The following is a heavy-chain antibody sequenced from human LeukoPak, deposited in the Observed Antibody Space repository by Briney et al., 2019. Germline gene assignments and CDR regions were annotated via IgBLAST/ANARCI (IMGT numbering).Heavy chain of an antibody. Sequence: SETLSLTCTVSGGSISSGDYYWSWIRQPPGKGLEWIGYIYYSGSTYYNPSLKSRVTISVDTSKNQFSLKLSSVTAADTAVYYCARRSRVVGATGFDYWGQGTLVTVSS. J-gene: IGHJ4*02. CDR2: IYYSGST. CDR3: ARRSRVVGATGFDY. D-gene: IGHD1-26*01. V-gene: IGHV4-30-4*08. CDR1: GGSISSGDYY.